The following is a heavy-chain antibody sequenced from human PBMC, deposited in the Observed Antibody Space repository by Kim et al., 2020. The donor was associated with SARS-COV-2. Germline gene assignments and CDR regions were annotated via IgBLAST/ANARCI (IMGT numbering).Heavy chain of an antibody. Sequence: SVKVSCKASGGTFSSYAISWVRQAPGQGLEWMGGIIPIFGTANYAQKFQGRVTITADESTSTAYMELSSLRSEDTAVYYCARVGAVAGNPMPFDYWGQGTLVTVSS. CDR2: IIPIFGTA. J-gene: IGHJ4*02. V-gene: IGHV1-69*13. D-gene: IGHD6-19*01. CDR3: ARVGAVAGNPMPFDY. CDR1: GGTFSSYA.